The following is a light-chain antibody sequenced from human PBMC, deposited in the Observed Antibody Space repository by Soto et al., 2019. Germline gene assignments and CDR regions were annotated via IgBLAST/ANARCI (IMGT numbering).Light chain of an antibody. Sequence: EIVLTQSPGTLSLSPGERATLSCRASQSVSNNYLAWYQQKPGQAPRLLIYGASSRATGIPDRFSGSGSGTDFTLTISSLQPDDFATYYCQQYNHYSGLTFGGGTKVDIK. V-gene: IGKV3-20*01. CDR3: QQYNHYSGLT. CDR2: GAS. CDR1: QSVSNNY. J-gene: IGKJ4*01.